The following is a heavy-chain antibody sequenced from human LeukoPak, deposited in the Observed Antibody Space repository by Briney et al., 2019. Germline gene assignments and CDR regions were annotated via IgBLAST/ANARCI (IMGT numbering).Heavy chain of an antibody. CDR3: ARRSAAAGIDAFDI. Sequence: PGGSRRLSCSASGFSFRNYDMHWVRQPTGKGLEWVSAVGTGGDTYYAGSVKGRFTVVRENAKNTLYLQMNSLRAGDTAMYYCARRSAAAGIDAFDIWGQGTMVTVSS. CDR2: VGTGGDT. CDR1: GFSFRNYD. D-gene: IGHD6-13*01. V-gene: IGHV3-13*01. J-gene: IGHJ3*02.